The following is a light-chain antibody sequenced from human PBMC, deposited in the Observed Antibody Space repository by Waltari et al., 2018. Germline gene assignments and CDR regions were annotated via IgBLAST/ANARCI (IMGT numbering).Light chain of an antibody. Sequence: ERVMTQSPATLSVSPGERATLSCRASQSVGSNLAWYQQKPGQAPRLLIYGASSRATGIPARFSGSGSGKEFTLTISSLQSEDFAVYYCQQYNNWPRTFGQGTKVEIK. CDR2: GAS. CDR3: QQYNNWPRT. V-gene: IGKV3-15*01. CDR1: QSVGSN. J-gene: IGKJ1*01.